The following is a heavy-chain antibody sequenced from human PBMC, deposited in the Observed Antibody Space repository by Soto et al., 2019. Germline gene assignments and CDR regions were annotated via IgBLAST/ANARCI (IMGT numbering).Heavy chain of an antibody. CDR2: IYHSGST. CDR1: GGSISSTNW. Sequence: SETLSLTCTVSGGSISSTNWWSWVRQPPGKGLEWIGEIYHSGSTNYNPSLKSRFTISVDKSMNQFSLKLSSVTAADTAVYYCARALGGSASYWGQGTLVTVSS. V-gene: IGHV4-4*02. CDR3: ARALGGSASY. J-gene: IGHJ4*02. D-gene: IGHD2-15*01.